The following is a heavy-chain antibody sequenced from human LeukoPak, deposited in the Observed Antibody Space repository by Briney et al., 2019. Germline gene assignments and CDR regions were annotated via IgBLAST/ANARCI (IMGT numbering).Heavy chain of an antibody. CDR3: ARFSLVAVDY. Sequence: SETLSLTCTVSGGSISSYYWSWIRQPPGKGLEWIGYIYYSGSTNYNPSLKSRVTISVDTSKNQFSLKLSSVTAADPAMYYCARFSLVAVDYWGQGTLVTVSS. V-gene: IGHV4-59*01. D-gene: IGHD5-12*01. CDR1: GGSISSYY. J-gene: IGHJ4*02. CDR2: IYYSGST.